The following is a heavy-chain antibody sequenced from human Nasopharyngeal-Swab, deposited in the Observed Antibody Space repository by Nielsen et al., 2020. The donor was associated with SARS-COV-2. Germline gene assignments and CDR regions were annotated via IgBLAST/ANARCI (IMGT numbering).Heavy chain of an antibody. CDR2: ISSSSTI. J-gene: IGHJ4*02. D-gene: IGHD3-10*01. Sequence: WIRQPPGKGLEWVSYISSSSTIYYADSVKGRFTISRGNAKNSLYLQMNSLRDEDTAVYYCARDLKGSGSYYNPILDYWGQGTLVTVSS. V-gene: IGHV3-48*02. CDR3: ARDLKGSGSYYNPILDY.